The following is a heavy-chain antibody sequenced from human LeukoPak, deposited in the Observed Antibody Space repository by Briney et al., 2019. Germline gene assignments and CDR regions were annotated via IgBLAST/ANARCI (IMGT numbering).Heavy chain of an antibody. CDR1: GFTFSTYS. J-gene: IGHJ4*02. V-gene: IGHV3-48*04. CDR2: ISRSRNTI. CDR3: ASSYYDSGSFDY. Sequence: GGSLRLSCAASGFTFSTYSMNWVRQAPGKGLEWVSYISRSRNTIYYADSVKGRFAVSTDNAKNSLYLQMNSLRAEDTAVYYCASSYYDSGSFDYWGQGTLVTVSS. D-gene: IGHD3-10*01.